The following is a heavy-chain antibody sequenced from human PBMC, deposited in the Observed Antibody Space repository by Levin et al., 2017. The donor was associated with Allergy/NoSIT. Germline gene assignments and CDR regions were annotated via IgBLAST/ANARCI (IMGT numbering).Heavy chain of an antibody. CDR1: GYTFTSYY. CDR3: ARGMMATITIDY. D-gene: IGHD5-24*01. Sequence: GESLKISCKASGYTFTSYYIHWVRQAPGQGLEWMGIINPSGGSTTYAQKFQGRVTMTRDTSTSTVYMELSSLRSEDTAVYYCARGMMATITIDYWGQGTLVTVSS. CDR2: INPSGGST. V-gene: IGHV1-46*01. J-gene: IGHJ4*02.